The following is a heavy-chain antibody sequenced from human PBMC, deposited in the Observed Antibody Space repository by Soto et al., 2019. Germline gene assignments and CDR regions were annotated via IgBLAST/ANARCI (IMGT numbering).Heavy chain of an antibody. V-gene: IGHV1-18*01. CDR1: GYTFTSYG. J-gene: IGHJ4*02. Sequence: QVQLVQSGAEAKKPGASVKVSCKASGYTFTSYGISWVRQAPGQGLEWMGWISGYNGNTKYAQKHQGRVNRTTDTSTSTAYTELRSLRSDDTAVYYCARDLGGQIVDYWGQGTLVTVSS. CDR2: ISGYNGNT. CDR3: ARDLGGQIVDY. D-gene: IGHD1-26*01.